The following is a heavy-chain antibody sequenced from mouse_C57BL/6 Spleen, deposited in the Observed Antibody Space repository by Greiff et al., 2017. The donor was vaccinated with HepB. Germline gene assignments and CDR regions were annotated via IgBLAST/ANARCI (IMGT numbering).Heavy chain of an antibody. CDR3: AKGGYGNYGWFDY. J-gene: IGHJ2*01. V-gene: IGHV1-82*01. CDR2: IYPGDGDT. Sequence: VKLVESGPELVKPGASLKISCKASGYAFSSSWMNWVKQRPGKGLEWIGRIYPGDGDTNYNGKFKGKATLTADKSSSTAYMQLSSLTSEDSAVYFCAKGGYGNYGWFDYWGQGTTLTVSS. CDR1: GYAFSSSW. D-gene: IGHD2-1*01.